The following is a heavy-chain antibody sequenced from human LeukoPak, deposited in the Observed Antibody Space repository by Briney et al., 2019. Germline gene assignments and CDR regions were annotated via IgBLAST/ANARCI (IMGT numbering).Heavy chain of an antibody. Sequence: PGGSLRLSCAASGFTFRSYWMTWVRQAPGKGLEWVANIKQDGNEKYYVDSVKGRFTISRDNAKNSLYLQMNCLGAEDTAVYYCAREYFYGSGSYYNGYWGQGTLVTVSS. J-gene: IGHJ4*02. CDR2: IKQDGNEK. CDR3: AREYFYGSGSYYNGY. CDR1: GFTFRSYW. D-gene: IGHD3-10*01. V-gene: IGHV3-7*04.